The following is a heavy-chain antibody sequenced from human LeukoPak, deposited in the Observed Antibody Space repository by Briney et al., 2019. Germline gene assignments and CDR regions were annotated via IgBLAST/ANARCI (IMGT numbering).Heavy chain of an antibody. Sequence: ASVKVSCKASGYNFNTYGIGWVRQAPRQGLEWMGWITAANGNTNYAQKVQGRVTMTTDTSTSTAYMELRSLRPDDTAVYFCARDLARGYSYGYNAFDIWGQGTMVTVSS. V-gene: IGHV1-18*01. CDR1: GYNFNTYG. CDR2: ITAANGNT. D-gene: IGHD5-18*01. J-gene: IGHJ3*02. CDR3: ARDLARGYSYGYNAFDI.